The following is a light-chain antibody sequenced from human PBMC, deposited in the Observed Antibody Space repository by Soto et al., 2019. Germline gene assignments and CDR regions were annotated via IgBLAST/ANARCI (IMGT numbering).Light chain of an antibody. CDR1: SSDVGGYKY. Sequence: QSALTQPASVSGSPGQSITISRSGTSSDVGGYKYVSWYQQHPGKAPKLMIYEVSNRPSGVSNRFSGSKSGNTASLTISGLQAEDEADYYCGSYSSSNTLGVFGGGTKLTVL. V-gene: IGLV2-14*01. CDR2: EVS. CDR3: GSYSSSNTLGV. J-gene: IGLJ2*01.